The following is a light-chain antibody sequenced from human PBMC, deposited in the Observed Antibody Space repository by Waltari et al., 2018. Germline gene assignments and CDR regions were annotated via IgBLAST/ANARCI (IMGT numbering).Light chain of an antibody. J-gene: IGLJ3*02. V-gene: IGLV8-61*01. CDR2: KTD. CDR3: LLQMPGGIWV. Sequence: QTVVTQEPSLSISPGGTVTVTCGLISGSVSTHNYPRWYRQTPGQTPRTLIYKTDIRSSGVPDRFSGSILGTKAALTLTGAQADDEDDYYCLLQMPGGIWVFGGGTKLTVL. CDR1: SGSVSTHNY.